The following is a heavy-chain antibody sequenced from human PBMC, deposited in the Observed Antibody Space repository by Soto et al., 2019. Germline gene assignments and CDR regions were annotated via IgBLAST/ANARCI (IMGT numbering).Heavy chain of an antibody. J-gene: IGHJ6*04. CDR1: GFTVSRKY. V-gene: IGHV3-66*01. D-gene: IGHD2-15*01. Sequence: EVQLVESGGGLVQPGGSLRLSCAASGFTVSRKYMTWVRQAPGKGLEWVSLIQSGGTTYYEDSVKGRFTISRDTSENTLHIQMDSLRVEDTAVYYCARDDVLCDGRRCYGIHLDVWGKGTTVTVSS. CDR2: IQSGGTT. CDR3: ARDDVLCDGRRCYGIHLDV.